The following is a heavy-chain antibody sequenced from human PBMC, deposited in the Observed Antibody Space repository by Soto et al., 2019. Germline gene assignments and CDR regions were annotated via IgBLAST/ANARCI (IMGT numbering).Heavy chain of an antibody. CDR2: IIPIFGTA. D-gene: IGHD3-22*01. CDR1: GGTFSSYA. V-gene: IGHV1-69*13. J-gene: IGHJ4*02. Sequence: SVKVSCKASGGTFSSYAISWVRQAPGQGLEWMGGIIPIFGTANYAQKFQGRVTITADESTSTAYMELSSLRSEDTAVYYCARTSKYYYDSSGYYGMGYWGQGTLVTVSS. CDR3: ARTSKYYYDSSGYYGMGY.